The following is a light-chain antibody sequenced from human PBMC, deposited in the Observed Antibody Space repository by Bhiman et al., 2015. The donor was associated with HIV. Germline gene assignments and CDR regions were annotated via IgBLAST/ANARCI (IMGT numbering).Light chain of an antibody. CDR1: SGTFVSTS. CDR3: QSYDSSLSGSWV. V-gene: IGLV6-57*01. CDR2: EHN. Sequence: NFMLTQPHSVSESPGKTVTISCNRTSGTFVSTSVQWYQQRPGTSPISLIYEHNQRPSGVPDRFSGSKSGTSASLAIAGLQAEDEAVYYCQSYDSSLSGSWVFGGGTKLTVL. J-gene: IGLJ3*02.